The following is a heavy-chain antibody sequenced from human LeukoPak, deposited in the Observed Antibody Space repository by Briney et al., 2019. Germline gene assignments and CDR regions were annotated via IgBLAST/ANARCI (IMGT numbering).Heavy chain of an antibody. CDR1: GGSISSYY. CDR2: IYTSGST. J-gene: IGHJ5*02. Sequence: PSETLSLTCTVSGGSISSYYWSWIRQPAGKGLEWIGHIYTSGSTNYNPSLKSRVTMSVDTSKNQFSLKLTSVTAADTAVYYCARDLGSKFMAAAGRKFDPWGQGTLVTVSS. D-gene: IGHD6-13*01. V-gene: IGHV4-4*07. CDR3: ARDLGSKFMAAAGRKFDP.